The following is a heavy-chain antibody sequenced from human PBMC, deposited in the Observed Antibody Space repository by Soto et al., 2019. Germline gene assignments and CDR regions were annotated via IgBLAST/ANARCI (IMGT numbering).Heavy chain of an antibody. J-gene: IGHJ4*02. CDR2: IYYSGST. CDR3: TRSHYFDY. CDR1: GGSISSYF. Sequence: SETLSLTCTVSGGSISSYFLSWIRQPPGKGLEWIGYIYYSGSTNYNPSLKSRVTISVDTSKNQFSLKLSSVTAADTAVYFCTRSHYFDYWGQGALVTVSS. V-gene: IGHV4-59*08.